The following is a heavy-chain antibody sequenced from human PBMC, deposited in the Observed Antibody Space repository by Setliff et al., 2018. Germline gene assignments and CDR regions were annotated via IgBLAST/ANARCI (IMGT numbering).Heavy chain of an antibody. J-gene: IGHJ6*02. CDR3: ARVLAAAGYYYYGMDV. CDR2: IYYSGST. D-gene: IGHD6-13*01. CDR1: GGSISSSSYY. Sequence: SETLSLTCTVSGGSISSSSYYWGWIRQPPGKGLEWIGSIYYSGSTYYNPSLKSRVTISVDTSKNQLSLKLSSVTAADTAVYYCARVLAAAGYYYYGMDVWGQGTTVTVSS. V-gene: IGHV4-39*07.